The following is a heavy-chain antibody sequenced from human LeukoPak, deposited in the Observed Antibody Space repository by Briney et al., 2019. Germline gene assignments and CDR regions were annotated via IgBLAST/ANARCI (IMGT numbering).Heavy chain of an antibody. CDR3: ARVGSGSSVY. CDR1: GFTFSSYW. Sequence: GGSLRLSCAASGFTFSSYWMHWVRQAPGKGLVWFSRINSDGSSTSYADSVKGRFTISRDNDKNTLYLQMNSLRAEDTAVYYCARVGSGSSVYWGQGTLVTVSS. D-gene: IGHD6-6*01. V-gene: IGHV3-74*01. J-gene: IGHJ4*02. CDR2: INSDGSST.